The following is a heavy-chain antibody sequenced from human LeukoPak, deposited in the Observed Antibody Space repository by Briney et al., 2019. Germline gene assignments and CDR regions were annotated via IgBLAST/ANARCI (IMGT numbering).Heavy chain of an antibody. V-gene: IGHV3-7*01. J-gene: IGHJ4*02. CDR2: IKYDGSEK. D-gene: IGHD2-2*01. Sequence: GGSLRLSCAASGFTFSTYWMSWVRQAPGKGLEWVANIKYDGSEKYYVDSVKGRFTISRDNAKNSVHLQMDSLRAEDTAFYYRVRDLTRVVAGATIDYWGQGTLVAVSS. CDR3: VRDLTRVVAGATIDY. CDR1: GFTFSTYW.